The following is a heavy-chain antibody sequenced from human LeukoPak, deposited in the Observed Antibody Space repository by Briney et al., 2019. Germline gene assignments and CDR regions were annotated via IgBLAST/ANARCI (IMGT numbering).Heavy chain of an antibody. CDR3: ARGVTYCSGGSCYSGVYYYYMDV. Sequence: GGSLRLSCAASGFTFSSYSMNWVRQAPGKGLEWVSSISSSSSYIYYADSVKGRFTISRDNAKNSLYLQMNSLRAEDTAVYYCARGVTYCSGGSCYSGVYYYYMDVWGKGTTVTVSS. V-gene: IGHV3-21*01. CDR1: GFTFSSYS. CDR2: ISSSSSYI. J-gene: IGHJ6*03. D-gene: IGHD2-15*01.